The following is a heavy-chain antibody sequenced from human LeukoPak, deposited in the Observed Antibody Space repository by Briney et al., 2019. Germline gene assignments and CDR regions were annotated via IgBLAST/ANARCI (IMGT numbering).Heavy chain of an antibody. J-gene: IGHJ4*02. CDR2: IWYDGSNK. V-gene: IGHV3-33*08. CDR1: GFTFSSYA. D-gene: IGHD6-6*01. Sequence: GGSLRLSCAASGFTFSSYAMHWVRQAPGKGLEWVAVIWYDGSNKFYADSVKGRFTISRDNSKNTLNLQMNSLRAEDTAVYYCARGEYSSSSGFDFWGQGTLVIVSS. CDR3: ARGEYSSSSGFDF.